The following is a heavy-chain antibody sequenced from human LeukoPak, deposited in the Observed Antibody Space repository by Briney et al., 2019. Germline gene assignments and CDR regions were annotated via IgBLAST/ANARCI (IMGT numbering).Heavy chain of an antibody. CDR2: IRYDGNDK. Sequence: GGSLRLSCAASGFTFDYYGFHWVRQAPGKGLEWVAFIRYDGNDKYHAKSVKGRFTISKDTSRNTLYLQMNTLRLEDTAVYYCARLREIPVFGVVTKSTSYFDYWGQGTLVTVSS. J-gene: IGHJ4*02. D-gene: IGHD3-3*01. V-gene: IGHV3-30*02. CDR1: GFTFDYYG. CDR3: ARLREIPVFGVVTKSTSYFDY.